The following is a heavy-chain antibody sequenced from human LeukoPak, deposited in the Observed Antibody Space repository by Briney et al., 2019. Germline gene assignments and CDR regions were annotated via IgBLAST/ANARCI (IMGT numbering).Heavy chain of an antibody. V-gene: IGHV4-4*02. CDR1: GGSISSSNW. J-gene: IGHJ4*02. CDR2: IYHSGST. D-gene: IGHD4-11*01. CDR3: ARYQARDTVTTAPPDY. Sequence: PSETLSLTCAVSGGSISSSNWWSWVRQPPGKGLEWIGEIYHSGSTNYNPSLKSRVTISVDTSKNQFSLKLSSVTAADTAVYYCARYQARDTVTTAPPDYWGQGTLVTVSS.